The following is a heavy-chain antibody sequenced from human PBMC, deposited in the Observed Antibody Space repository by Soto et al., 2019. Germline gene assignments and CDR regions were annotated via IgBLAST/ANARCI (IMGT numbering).Heavy chain of an antibody. CDR2: INPNSGGT. Sequence: SVKVSCKASGYTFTVDYMHWVRQAPGQGLEWMGWINPNSGGTNYAQKFQGWVTMTRDTSISTAYMELSRLRSDDTAVYYCARARTQSRIAAAGTFDPWGQGTLVTVSS. V-gene: IGHV1-2*04. D-gene: IGHD6-13*01. CDR1: GYTFTVDY. CDR3: ARARTQSRIAAAGTFDP. J-gene: IGHJ5*02.